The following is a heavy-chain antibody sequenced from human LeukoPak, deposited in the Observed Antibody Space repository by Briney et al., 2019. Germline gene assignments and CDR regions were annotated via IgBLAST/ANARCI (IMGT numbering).Heavy chain of an antibody. CDR3: ARDLRKQGFWS. CDR2: IYSGERT. Sequence: QTGGSLRLSCAASGFNVSTNYMSWVRQAPGRGLEWVSTIYSGERTDYADSVKDRFTISRDKTMTTLYLQMSSLRVEDTAVYYCARDLRKQGFWSWGQGTLVTVSS. J-gene: IGHJ4*02. CDR1: GFNVSTNY. V-gene: IGHV3-66*01. D-gene: IGHD3-3*01.